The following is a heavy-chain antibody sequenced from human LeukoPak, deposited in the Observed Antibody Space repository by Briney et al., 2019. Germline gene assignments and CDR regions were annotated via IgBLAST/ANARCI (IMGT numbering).Heavy chain of an antibody. CDR3: ARDSADYGDYDY. V-gene: IGHV1-69*05. CDR2: IIPIFGTA. J-gene: IGHJ4*02. CDR1: GGTFSSYA. D-gene: IGHD4-17*01. Sequence: SVKVSCKASGGTFSSYAISWVRQAPGQGLEWMGGIIPIFGTANYAQKFQGRVTMTRDTSTSTVYMELSSLRSEDTAVYYCARDSADYGDYDYWGQGTLVTVSS.